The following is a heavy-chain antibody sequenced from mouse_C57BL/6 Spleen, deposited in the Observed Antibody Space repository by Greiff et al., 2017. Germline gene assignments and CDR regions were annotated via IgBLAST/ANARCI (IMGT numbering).Heavy chain of an antibody. J-gene: IGHJ3*01. Sequence: EVKVVESGEGLVKPGGSLKLSCAASGFTFSSYAMSWVRQTPEKRLEWVAYISSGGDYIYYADTVKGRFTISRDNARNTLYLQMSSLKSEDTAMYYCTRDNYYGSSWGFAYWGQGTLVTVSA. CDR3: TRDNYYGSSWGFAY. CDR1: GFTFSSYA. V-gene: IGHV5-9-1*02. CDR2: ISSGGDYI. D-gene: IGHD1-1*01.